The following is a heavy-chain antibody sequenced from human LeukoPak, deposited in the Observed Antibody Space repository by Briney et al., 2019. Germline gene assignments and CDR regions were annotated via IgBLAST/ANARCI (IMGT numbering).Heavy chain of an antibody. CDR1: GYSISSGYY. CDR3: ASDYGSGSYHAFDI. J-gene: IGHJ3*02. D-gene: IGHD3-10*01. V-gene: IGHV4-38-2*02. Sequence: SETLSLTCTVSGYSISSGYYWGWIRQPPGKGLEWIGSIYHSGSTYYNPSLKSRVTISVDTSKNQFSLKLSSVTAADTAVYYCASDYGSGSYHAFDIWGQGTMVTVSS. CDR2: IYHSGST.